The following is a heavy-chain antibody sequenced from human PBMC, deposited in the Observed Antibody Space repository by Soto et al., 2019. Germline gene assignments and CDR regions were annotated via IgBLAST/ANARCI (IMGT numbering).Heavy chain of an antibody. CDR1: RYSFTSYW. Sequence: PGESLKISCKGSRYSFTSYWIGWVCQMPGKGLEWMGIIYPGDSDTRYSPSFQGQVTISADKSISTAYLQWSSLKASDTAMYYCARTYNYYDSSGYPDYWGQGTLVTVSS. CDR3: ARTYNYYDSSGYPDY. D-gene: IGHD3-22*01. J-gene: IGHJ4*02. CDR2: IYPGDSDT. V-gene: IGHV5-51*01.